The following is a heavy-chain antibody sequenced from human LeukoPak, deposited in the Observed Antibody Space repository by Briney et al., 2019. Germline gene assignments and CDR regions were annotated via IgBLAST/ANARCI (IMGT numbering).Heavy chain of an antibody. J-gene: IGHJ5*02. D-gene: IGHD3-10*01. V-gene: IGHV1-2*02. CDR3: ARDSSQRLLWFGELLSWFDP. CDR1: GYTFTGYY. CDR2: INPNSGGT. Sequence: GASVKVSCKASGYTFTGYYMHWVRQAPGQGLEWMGWINPNSGGTNYAQKFQGRVTMTRDTSISTAYMELSRLRSDDTAVYYCARDSSQRLLWFGELLSWFDPWGQGTLVTVSS.